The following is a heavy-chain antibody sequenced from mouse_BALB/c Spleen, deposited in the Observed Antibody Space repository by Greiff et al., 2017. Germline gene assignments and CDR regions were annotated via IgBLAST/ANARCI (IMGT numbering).Heavy chain of an antibody. J-gene: IGHJ4*01. D-gene: IGHD2-4*01. CDR3: ARGDYLPYAMVY. CDR1: GFNIKDTY. CDR2: IDPANGNT. V-gene: IGHV14-3*02. Sequence: EVQLQESGAELVKPGASVKLSCTASGFNIKDTYMHWVKQRPEQGLEWIGRIDPANGNTKYDPKFQGKATITADTSSNTAYLQLSSLTSEDTAVYYCARGDYLPYAMVYWGQGTSVTVSS.